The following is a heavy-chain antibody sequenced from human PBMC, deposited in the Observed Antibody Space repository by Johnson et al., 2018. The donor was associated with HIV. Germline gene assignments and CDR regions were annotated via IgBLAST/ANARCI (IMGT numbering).Heavy chain of an antibody. Sequence: VQLLESGGGVVQPGRSLRLSCAASGFTFSSYGMHWVRQAPGKGLEWVAVIWYDGSNKYYADSVKGRFTISRDNSKNTLYLQMNSLRAEDTAVYYCASSYDFWSGYPTNAFDIWGQGTMVTVSS. CDR1: GFTFSSYG. J-gene: IGHJ3*02. CDR3: ASSYDFWSGYPTNAFDI. D-gene: IGHD3-3*01. V-gene: IGHV3-33*01. CDR2: IWYDGSNK.